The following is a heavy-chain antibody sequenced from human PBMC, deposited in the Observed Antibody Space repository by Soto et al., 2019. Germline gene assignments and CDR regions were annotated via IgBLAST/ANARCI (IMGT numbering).Heavy chain of an antibody. CDR1: GFTFSSYG. CDR3: AKDGHLYSSSWYFGYYFDY. J-gene: IGHJ4*02. D-gene: IGHD6-13*01. Sequence: GGSLRLSCAASGFTFSSYGMHWVRQAPGKGLEWVAVISYDGSNKYYADSVKGRFTISRDNSKNTLYLQMNSLRAEDTAVYYCAKDGHLYSSSWYFGYYFDYWGQGTLVTVSS. CDR2: ISYDGSNK. V-gene: IGHV3-30*18.